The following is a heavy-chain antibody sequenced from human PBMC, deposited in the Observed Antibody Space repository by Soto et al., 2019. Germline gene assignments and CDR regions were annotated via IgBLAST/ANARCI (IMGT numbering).Heavy chain of an antibody. D-gene: IGHD6-19*01. CDR3: TTAPRHYHSDWSLDAFDI. J-gene: IGHJ3*02. CDR2: IKSKTDGGTT. Sequence: PGGSLRLSCAASGFTFSNAWMNWVRQAPGKGLEWVGRIKSKTDGGTTDYAAPVKGRFTISRDDSKNTLYLQMNSLKTEDTAVYYCTTAPRHYHSDWSLDAFDIWGQGTRSPSPQ. V-gene: IGHV3-15*07. CDR1: GFTFSNAW.